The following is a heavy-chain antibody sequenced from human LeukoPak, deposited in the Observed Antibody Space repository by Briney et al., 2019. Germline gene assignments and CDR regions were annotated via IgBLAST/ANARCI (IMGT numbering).Heavy chain of an antibody. CDR3: TREGWDIVVVPAAMPARGIAGKFDY. D-gene: IGHD2-2*01. V-gene: IGHV3-49*03. J-gene: IGHJ4*02. CDR2: IRSKAYGGTT. Sequence: GGSLRLSCTASGFTFGDYAMSWFRQAPGKGLEWVGFIRSKAYGGTTEYAASVKGRFTISRDDSKSIAYLQMNSLKTEDTAVYYCTREGWDIVVVPAAMPARGIAGKFDYWGQGTLVTVSS. CDR1: GFTFGDYA.